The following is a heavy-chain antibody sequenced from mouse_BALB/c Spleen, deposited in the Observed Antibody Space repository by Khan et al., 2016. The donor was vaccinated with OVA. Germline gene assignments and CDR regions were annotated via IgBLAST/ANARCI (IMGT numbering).Heavy chain of an antibody. CDR1: GYSITSEYA. Sequence: EVQLQESGPGLVKPSQSLSLTCTVTGYSITSEYAWNWIRQFPGNKLEWMGYINYSGNTRFNPSLKSRTSITRDTSKNQFFLQLNSVTTEDTATYYGARKDYYDYDPFPYWGQGTLVTVSA. CDR2: INYSGNT. V-gene: IGHV3-2*02. J-gene: IGHJ3*01. D-gene: IGHD2-4*01. CDR3: ARKDYYDYDPFPY.